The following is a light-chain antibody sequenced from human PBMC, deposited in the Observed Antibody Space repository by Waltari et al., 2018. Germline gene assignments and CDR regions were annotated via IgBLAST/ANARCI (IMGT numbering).Light chain of an antibody. CDR1: QGISSA. CDR2: DAS. V-gene: IGKV1-13*02. CDR3: QQYFGTPRT. J-gene: IGKJ2*01. Sequence: AIQLTQSPSSLSASVGDRVTITCRASQGISSALAWYQQKPEKAPKLLIYDASSLESGVPSRFSGSGSGTDFTLTISSLQPEDVAVYYCQQYFGTPRTFGQGTKLEIK.